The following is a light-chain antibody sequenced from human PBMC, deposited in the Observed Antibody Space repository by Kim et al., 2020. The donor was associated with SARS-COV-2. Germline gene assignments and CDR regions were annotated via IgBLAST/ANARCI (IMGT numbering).Light chain of an antibody. CDR2: GNR. V-gene: IGLV1-40*01. CDR1: SSNIGANYG. Sequence: GQRVTSSCTGSSSNIGANYGVHWYQQVPGKAPRLLVNGNRDRPSGVPDRFSASRSGTSASLAITGLQAEDEADYYCHSYDSSLRILFGGGTKLTVL. CDR3: HSYDSSLRIL. J-gene: IGLJ3*02.